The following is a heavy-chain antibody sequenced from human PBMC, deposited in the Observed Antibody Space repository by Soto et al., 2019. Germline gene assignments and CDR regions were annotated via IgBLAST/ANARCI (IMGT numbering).Heavy chain of an antibody. CDR3: ATKYSQYCSGGSCLYFDF. CDR1: GFTFSTSW. V-gene: IGHV3-7*03. D-gene: IGHD2-15*01. J-gene: IGHJ4*02. Sequence: GGSLRLSCAAAGFTFSTSWMHWVRQAPGKGLECVANINQDGSPKNYVDSVKGRFTISRDNAKNSVYLQMNSLRAEDAAVYYCATKYSQYCSGGSCLYFDFWGQGTRVTVSS. CDR2: INQDGSPK.